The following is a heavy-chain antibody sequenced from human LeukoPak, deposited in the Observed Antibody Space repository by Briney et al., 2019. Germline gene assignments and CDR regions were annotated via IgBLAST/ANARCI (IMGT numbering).Heavy chain of an antibody. CDR2: INSDGSST. CDR3: ARDITAAGPYYFDS. V-gene: IGHV3-74*01. CDR1: GFTFSSYW. Sequence: HSGGSLRLSCAASGFTFSSYWMHWVRHAPGKGLVWVSRINSDGSSTSYADSVKGRFTISRDNAKNTLYLQMNSLRAEDTAVYFCARDITAAGPYYFDSWGQGALVTVSS. J-gene: IGHJ4*02. D-gene: IGHD6-13*01.